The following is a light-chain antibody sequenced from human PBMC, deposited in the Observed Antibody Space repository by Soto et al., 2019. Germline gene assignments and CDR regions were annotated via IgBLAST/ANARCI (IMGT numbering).Light chain of an antibody. J-gene: IGKJ1*01. CDR2: DAS. Sequence: DLQMTQSPSTLSASVGDRVTITCRASQSISSWLAWYQQKPGKAPKLLSYDASSLESGVPSRFSGSGSGTEFTLTISSLQPDDFATYYCQQYNSLWTFGQGTKVEIK. V-gene: IGKV1-5*01. CDR3: QQYNSLWT. CDR1: QSISSW.